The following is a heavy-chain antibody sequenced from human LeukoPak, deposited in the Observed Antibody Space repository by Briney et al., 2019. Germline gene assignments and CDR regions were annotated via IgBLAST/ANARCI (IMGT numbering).Heavy chain of an antibody. Sequence: PSETLSLTCIVSGGSISSHYWSWIRQPPGKGLEWIGYIYYSGSTNYNPSLKSRVTISVDTSKNQFSLKLSSVTAADTAVYYCARAGGLYCSSTSCYGYYYYYYYMDVWGKGTTVTVSS. CDR3: ARAGGLYCSSTSCYGYYYYYYYMDV. V-gene: IGHV4-59*11. J-gene: IGHJ6*03. D-gene: IGHD2-2*01. CDR2: IYYSGST. CDR1: GGSISSHY.